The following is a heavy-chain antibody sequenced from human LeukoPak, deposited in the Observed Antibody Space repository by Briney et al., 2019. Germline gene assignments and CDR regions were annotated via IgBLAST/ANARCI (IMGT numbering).Heavy chain of an antibody. CDR1: GGTFSSYA. D-gene: IGHD2-2*01. V-gene: IGHV1-69*13. CDR3: ASNPGFLGYCSSSSCYFDY. J-gene: IGHJ4*02. Sequence: VASVKVSCKAPGGTFSSYAISWVRQAPGQGLEWMGGIIPIFGTAKYAQKFQGRVTITADESTSTAYMELSSLRSEDTAVYYCASNPGFLGYCSSSSCYFDYWGQGTLVTVPS. CDR2: IIPIFGTA.